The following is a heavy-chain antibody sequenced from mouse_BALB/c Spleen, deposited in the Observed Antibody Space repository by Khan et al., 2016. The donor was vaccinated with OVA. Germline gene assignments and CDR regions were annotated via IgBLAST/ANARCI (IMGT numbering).Heavy chain of an antibody. V-gene: IGHV5-17*02. J-gene: IGHJ1*01. D-gene: IGHD2-1*01. Sequence: EVELVESGGGLVQPGGSRKLSCAVSGFTFSSFGMHWVRQAPKKGLEWVAYISSGSSTIYYVDTVKGRFTISRDNPKNTLFLQMPSLRSEDTAMYYGARSGGNFHWYFDVWGAGTSVTVSS. CDR2: ISSGSSTI. CDR1: GFTFSSFG. CDR3: ARSGGNFHWYFDV.